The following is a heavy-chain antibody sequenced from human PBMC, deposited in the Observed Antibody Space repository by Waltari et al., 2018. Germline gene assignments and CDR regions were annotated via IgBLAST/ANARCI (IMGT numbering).Heavy chain of an antibody. CDR3: IRPFEMGID. CDR1: GLILSDYA. V-gene: IGHV3-73*01. D-gene: IGHD7-27*01. CDR2: IRGRLKNDET. Sequence: EVQLVESGGALVQPGGSLKLSCAASGLILSDYAIHWVRQAAGKGREWIGLIRGRLKNDETADAGSAQGRFTFARDESKNTAYLEMNSLKTDDTAVYYCIRPFEMGIDWGQGTQVTVSS. J-gene: IGHJ4*02.